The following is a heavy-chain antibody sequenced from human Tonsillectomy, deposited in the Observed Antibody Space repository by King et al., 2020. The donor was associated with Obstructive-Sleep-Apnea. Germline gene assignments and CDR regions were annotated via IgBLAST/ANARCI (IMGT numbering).Heavy chain of an antibody. V-gene: IGHV4-39*07. CDR3: AREIYYYGMDV. Sequence: MQLQESGPGLVKPSGTLSLTCTVSGGSISTSTYYWGWIRQPPGKGLEWIGSIYYSGSTYYNPSLRSRVTISVDTSKNQFSLKLSSVTAADTAVFYCAREIYYYGMDVWGHGTTATVSS. CDR1: GGSISTSTYY. CDR2: IYYSGST. J-gene: IGHJ6*02.